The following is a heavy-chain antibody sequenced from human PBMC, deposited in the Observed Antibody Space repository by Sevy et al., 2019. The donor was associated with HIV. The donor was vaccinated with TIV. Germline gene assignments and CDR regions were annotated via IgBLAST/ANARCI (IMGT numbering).Heavy chain of an antibody. CDR3: AREFYDSWSGPIDFFYGMDV. CDR2: IDPKSGGT. CDR1: GYTFTDYY. V-gene: IGHV1-2*02. J-gene: IGHJ6*02. Sequence: ASVKVSCKASGYTFTDYYTHWVRQAPGQGLEWMGWIDPKSGGTKYAQKFKGRITMTRDTSISTAYLELSRLRSDDTAVYLCAREFYDSWSGPIDFFYGMDVWGPGTTVTVSS. D-gene: IGHD3-3*01.